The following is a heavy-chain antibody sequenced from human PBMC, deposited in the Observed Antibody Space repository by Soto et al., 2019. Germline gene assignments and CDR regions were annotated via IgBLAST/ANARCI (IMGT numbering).Heavy chain of an antibody. D-gene: IGHD4-17*01. CDR3: ARDPGTTVVTLYYYYGMDV. CDR1: GFTFSSYA. J-gene: IGHJ6*02. CDR2: ISYDGSNK. V-gene: IGHV3-30-3*01. Sequence: HPGGSLRLSCAASGFTFSSYAMHWVRQAPGKGLEWVAVISYDGSNKYYADSVKGRFTISRDNSKNTLYLQMNSLRAEDTAVYYCARDPGTTVVTLYYYYGMDVWGQGTTVTVSS.